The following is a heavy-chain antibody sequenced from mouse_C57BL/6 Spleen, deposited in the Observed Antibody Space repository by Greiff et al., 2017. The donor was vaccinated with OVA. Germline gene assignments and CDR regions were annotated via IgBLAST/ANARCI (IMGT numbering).Heavy chain of an antibody. J-gene: IGHJ4*01. CDR2: IDPSDSDT. V-gene: IGHV1-69*01. CDR3: ARGGTDYYAMDY. Sequence: QVQLQQPGAELVMPGASVKLSCKASGYTFTSYWMHWVKQRPGQGLEWIGEIDPSDSDTNYNQKFKGKSTLTVYKSSSTAYMQLSSLTSEDSAVYYCARGGTDYYAMDYWGQGTSVTVSS. CDR1: GYTFTSYW. D-gene: IGHD3-3*01.